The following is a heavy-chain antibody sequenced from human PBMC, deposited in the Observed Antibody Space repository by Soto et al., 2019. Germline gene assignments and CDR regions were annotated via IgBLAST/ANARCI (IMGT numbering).Heavy chain of an antibody. CDR2: IITVFQTP. Sequence: QERLVQSGAEAKRPGSTVKVSCKASGYTFRDYSINWVRQAPGQAPEWMGGIITVFQTPNYAQNFQGRLTIAADESTATADKEPSSPSEDDTAVYYCARHLGTSFYYSAVGPLYPCDLWGQGTMVTVSS. CDR1: GYTFRDYS. J-gene: IGHJ3*01. V-gene: IGHV1-69*01. D-gene: IGHD3-10*01. CDR3: ARHLGTSFYYSAVGPLYPCDL.